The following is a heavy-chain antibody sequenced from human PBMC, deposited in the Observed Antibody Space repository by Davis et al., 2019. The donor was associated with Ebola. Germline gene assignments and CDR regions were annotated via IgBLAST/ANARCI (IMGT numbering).Heavy chain of an antibody. V-gene: IGHV5-51*01. CDR1: GYSSTSYW. J-gene: IGHJ5*02. D-gene: IGHD3-22*01. Sequence: GGSLRLSCKGSGYSSTSYWIGWVRQMPGKGLEWMGIIYPGDSDTRYSPSFQGQVTISADKSISTAYLQWSSLKASDTAMYYCARRGSGYYSNWFDPWGQGTLVTVSS. CDR2: IYPGDSDT. CDR3: ARRGSGYYSNWFDP.